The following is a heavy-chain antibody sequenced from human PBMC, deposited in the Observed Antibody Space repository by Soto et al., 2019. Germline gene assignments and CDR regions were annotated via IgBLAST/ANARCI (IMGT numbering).Heavy chain of an antibody. V-gene: IGHV4-59*08. CDR1: GGSISSYY. Sequence: SETLSLTCTVSGGSISSYYWSWIRQPPGKGLEWIGYIYYSGSTNYNPSLKSRVTISVDTSKNQFSLKLSSVTAADTAVYYCATTLKMYYDFWSGYSYWGQGTLVTVSS. J-gene: IGHJ4*02. D-gene: IGHD3-3*01. CDR3: ATTLKMYYDFWSGYSY. CDR2: IYYSGST.